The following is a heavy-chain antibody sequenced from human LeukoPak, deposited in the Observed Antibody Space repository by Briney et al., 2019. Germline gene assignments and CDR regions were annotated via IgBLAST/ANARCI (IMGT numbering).Heavy chain of an antibody. CDR1: GFPFIEYS. J-gene: IGHJ4*02. CDR3: ARDHNYVFDK. D-gene: IGHD1-1*01. Sequence: GGSLRLSCTASGFPFIEYSTNWVRQAPGKGLERISHIWVVSENTKYVDSVRGPFTISADKAKNSLYLQMNSVRVEGAALYYCARDHNYVFDKWGQGTLVSVAS. CDR2: IWVVSENT. V-gene: IGHV3-48*01.